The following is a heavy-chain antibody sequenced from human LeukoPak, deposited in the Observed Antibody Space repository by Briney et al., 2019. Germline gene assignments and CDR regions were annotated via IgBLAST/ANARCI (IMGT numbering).Heavy chain of an antibody. V-gene: IGHV4-59*01. CDR1: NDSINNYY. Sequence: PSETLSLTCTLSNDSINNYYWSWIRHPPGKGLKGIGYIYYSGHSNYNRSLKSRFTISLDTSKNQFSLKLSSVTAADTAVYYCARKYNGYGGWIDYWAQGTLVTVSS. CDR3: ARKYNGYGGWIDY. CDR2: IYYSGHS. D-gene: IGHD5-12*01. J-gene: IGHJ4*02.